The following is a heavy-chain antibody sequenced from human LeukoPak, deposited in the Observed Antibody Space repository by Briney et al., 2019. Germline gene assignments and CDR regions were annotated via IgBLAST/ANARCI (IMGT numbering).Heavy chain of an antibody. V-gene: IGHV4-59*01. CDR3: ARGTYYDSSSPWGY. CDR1: GGSISSYY. D-gene: IGHD3-22*01. Sequence: SETLSPTCTVSGGSISSYYWSWIRQPPGKGLEWIGYIYYSGSTNYNPSLKSRVTISVDTSKNQFSLKLSSVTAADTAVYYCARGTYYDSSSPWGYWGQGTLVTVSS. CDR2: IYYSGST. J-gene: IGHJ4*02.